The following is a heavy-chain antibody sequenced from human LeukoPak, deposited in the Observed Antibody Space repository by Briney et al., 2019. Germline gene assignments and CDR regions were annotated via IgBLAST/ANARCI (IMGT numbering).Heavy chain of an antibody. V-gene: IGHV4-34*01. Sequence: PSETLSLTCAVYGGSFSGYYWSWIRQPPGKGLEWTGEINHSGSTNYNPSLKSRVTISVDTSKNQFSLKLSSVTAADTAVYYCASVEDDAFDIWGQGTMVTVSS. CDR2: INHSGST. J-gene: IGHJ3*02. CDR3: ASVEDDAFDI. CDR1: GGSFSGYY.